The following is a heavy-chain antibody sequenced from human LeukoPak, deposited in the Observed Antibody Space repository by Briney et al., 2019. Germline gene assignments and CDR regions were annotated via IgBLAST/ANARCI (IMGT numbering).Heavy chain of an antibody. CDR3: ASLAGVTYGFDY. Sequence: ASVKVSCKASGYTFTSYDINWVRQATGQGLEWMGWMNPNSGNTGYAQKFQGRVTMTRNTSISTAYMELSSLRSEDTAVYCCASLAGVTYGFDYWGQGTLVTVSS. V-gene: IGHV1-8*01. D-gene: IGHD2-21*02. CDR2: MNPNSGNT. CDR1: GYTFTSYD. J-gene: IGHJ4*02.